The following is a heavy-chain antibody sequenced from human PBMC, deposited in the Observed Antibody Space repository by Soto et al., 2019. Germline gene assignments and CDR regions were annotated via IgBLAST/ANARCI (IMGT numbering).Heavy chain of an antibody. D-gene: IGHD1-20*01. CDR3: ASRITGTWFDP. Sequence: SETLSLTCAVSGGSISSSSWWSWVRQPPGKGLEWIGEIYHSGSTNYNPSLKSRVTISVDKSKNQFSLRLSSVTAADTAVYYCASRITGTWFDPWGQGTLVTVSS. J-gene: IGHJ5*02. CDR1: GGSISSSSW. CDR2: IYHSGST. V-gene: IGHV4-4*02.